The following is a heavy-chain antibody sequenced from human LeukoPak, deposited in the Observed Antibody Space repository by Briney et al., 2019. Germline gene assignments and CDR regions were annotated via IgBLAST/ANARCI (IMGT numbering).Heavy chain of an antibody. D-gene: IGHD5-24*01. Sequence: PGGSLRLSCAASGFTFSSYGMHWVRQAPGKGLEWVAFIRYDGSNKYYADSVKGRFTISRDNSKNTLYLQVNSLRAEDTAVYYCARTGDGYSSFSYYYYMDVWGKGTTVSVSS. CDR2: IRYDGSNK. V-gene: IGHV3-30*02. CDR1: GFTFSSYG. J-gene: IGHJ6*03. CDR3: ARTGDGYSSFSYYYYMDV.